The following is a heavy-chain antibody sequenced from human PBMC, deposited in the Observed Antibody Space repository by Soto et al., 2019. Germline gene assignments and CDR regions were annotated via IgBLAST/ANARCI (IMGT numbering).Heavy chain of an antibody. V-gene: IGHV3-23*01. D-gene: IGHD6-6*01. CDR1: GFTFSSYA. J-gene: IGHJ4*02. CDR2: ISGSGGST. CDR3: AKVGTARRARLIDY. Sequence: EVQLLESGGGLVQPGGSLRLSCAASGFTFSSYAMSWVRQARGKGLEWVSAISGSGGSTYYADSVKGGFTISRDNSKNTLYLQMNSPRAEDTAVYYCAKVGTARRARLIDYGGQGTLVTVSS.